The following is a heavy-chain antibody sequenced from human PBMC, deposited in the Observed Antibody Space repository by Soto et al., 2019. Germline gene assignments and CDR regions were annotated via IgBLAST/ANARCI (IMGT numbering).Heavy chain of an antibody. V-gene: IGHV3-33*01. J-gene: IGHJ4*02. CDR1: GFTFSSYG. Sequence: GGSLRLSCAASGFTFSSYGMHWVRQAPGKGLEWVAFIWHDGGNKFYAESVKGRFTISRDNSKNTLYLQMTSLSAEDTAMYYCARDGDVNTGFGKDYWGQGTLVTVS. D-gene: IGHD3-16*01. CDR3: ARDGDVNTGFGKDY. CDR2: IWHDGGNK.